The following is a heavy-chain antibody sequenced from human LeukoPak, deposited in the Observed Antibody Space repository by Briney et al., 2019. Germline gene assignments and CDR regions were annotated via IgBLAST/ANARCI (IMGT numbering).Heavy chain of an antibody. CDR1: GFTVSSNY. V-gene: IGHV3-53*05. CDR3: AREGYDSSGYYFLDY. Sequence: GGSLRLSCAASGFTVSSNYMSWVRQAPGKGLEWVSVIYSGGSTYYADSVKGRFTISRDNSKNTLYLQMNSLRAEDTAVYYCAREGYDSSGYYFLDYWGQGTLVTVSS. J-gene: IGHJ4*02. CDR2: IYSGGST. D-gene: IGHD3-22*01.